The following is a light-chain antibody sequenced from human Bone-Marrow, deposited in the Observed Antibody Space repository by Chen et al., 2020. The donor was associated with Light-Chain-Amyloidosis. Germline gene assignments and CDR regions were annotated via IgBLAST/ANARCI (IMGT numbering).Light chain of an antibody. CDR3: QSADSSGTYEVI. CDR2: RDT. J-gene: IGLJ2*01. Sequence: SYELTQPPSVSVSPGQTARITCSGDDLPTKYAYWYQQKPGQAPVLVIHRDTERPSGMYERFSGASSGTTATLTSSGVQAEDEADYHCQSADSSGTYEVIFGGGTKLTVL. V-gene: IGLV3-25*03. CDR1: DLPTKY.